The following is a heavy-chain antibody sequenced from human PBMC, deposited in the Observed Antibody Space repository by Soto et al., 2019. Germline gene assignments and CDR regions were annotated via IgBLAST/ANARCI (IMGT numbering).Heavy chain of an antibody. J-gene: IGHJ6*03. Sequence: PSETLSLTCTVSGGYISRGGYYWSWISQHPGKGLEWIGYIYYSGSTYYNPSLKSRVTISVDTSKDQFSLKLSSVTAADTAVYYCARDSSYYYYMDVWGKGTTVTVSS. CDR1: GGYISRGGYY. CDR3: ARDSSYYYYMDV. CDR2: IYYSGST. V-gene: IGHV4-31*03.